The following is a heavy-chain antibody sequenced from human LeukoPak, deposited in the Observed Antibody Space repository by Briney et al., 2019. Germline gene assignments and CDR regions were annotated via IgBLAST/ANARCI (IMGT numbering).Heavy chain of an antibody. CDR2: ISWNSGGI. Sequence: PGRSLRLSCAASGVTFDDYAMHWVRQAPGKGLEWVSGISWNSGGIGYADSVKGRFTISRDNAKNSLYLQMNSLRAEDTALYHCAKDIQYDSSGSFDYWGQGTLVTVSS. J-gene: IGHJ4*02. V-gene: IGHV3-9*01. D-gene: IGHD3-22*01. CDR3: AKDIQYDSSGSFDY. CDR1: GVTFDDYA.